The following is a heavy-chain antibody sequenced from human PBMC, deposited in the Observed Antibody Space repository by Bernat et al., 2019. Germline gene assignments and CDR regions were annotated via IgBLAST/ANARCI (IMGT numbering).Heavy chain of an antibody. V-gene: IGHV3-30*01. CDR3: ARARGFRELLGY. CDR2: ISYDGSNK. Sequence: QVQLVESGGGVVQPGRSLRLSCAASGFTFSSYAMHWVCQAPGKGLEWVAVISYDGSNKYYADSVKGRFTISRDNSKNTLYLQMNSLRAEDTAVYYCARARGFRELLGYWGQGTLVTVSS. D-gene: IGHD3-10*01. CDR1: GFTFSSYA. J-gene: IGHJ4*02.